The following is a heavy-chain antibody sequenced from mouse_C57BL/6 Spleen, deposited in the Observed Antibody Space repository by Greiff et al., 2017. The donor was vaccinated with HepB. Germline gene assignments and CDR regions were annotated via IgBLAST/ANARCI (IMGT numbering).Heavy chain of an antibody. V-gene: IGHV10-1*01. CDR2: IRSKSNNYAT. CDR1: GFSFNTYA. CDR3: VRHYGNQYAMDY. Sequence: GGGLVQPKGSLKLSCAASGFSFNTYAMNWVRQAPGKGLEWVARIRSKSNNYATYYADSVKDRFTISRDDSESMLYLQMNNLKTEDTAMYYCVRHYGNQYAMDYWGQGTSVTVSS. J-gene: IGHJ4*01. D-gene: IGHD2-1*01.